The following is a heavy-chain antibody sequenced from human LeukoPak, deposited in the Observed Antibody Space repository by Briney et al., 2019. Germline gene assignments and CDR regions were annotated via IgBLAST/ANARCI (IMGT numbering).Heavy chain of an antibody. CDR1: GFTFSGSA. D-gene: IGHD3-22*01. CDR3: TGGRYYDSSAYVF. V-gene: IGHV3-73*01. Sequence: GGSLRLSCAASGFTFSGSAMHWVRQASGKGLEWVGRIRNKANSYATEYAASVQGRFTISRDDSKNTAYLQMNSPKTEDTAAYYCTGGRYYDSSAYVFWGQGTLVTVSS. J-gene: IGHJ4*02. CDR2: IRNKANSYAT.